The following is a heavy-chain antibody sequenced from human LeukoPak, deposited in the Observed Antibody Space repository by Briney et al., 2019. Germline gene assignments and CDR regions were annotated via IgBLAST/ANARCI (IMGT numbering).Heavy chain of an antibody. J-gene: IGHJ4*02. CDR2: LYSDGST. CDR3: ARESNYYDSSGSPWYFDY. V-gene: IGHV3-66*01. Sequence: PGGSLRLSCAASGFTVSSNYMSWVRQAPGKGLEWVSVLYSDGSTYYADSVKGRFTISRDNSKNTLYLQMNSLRAEDTAVYYCARESNYYDSSGSPWYFDYWGQGTLVTVSS. CDR1: GFTVSSNY. D-gene: IGHD3-22*01.